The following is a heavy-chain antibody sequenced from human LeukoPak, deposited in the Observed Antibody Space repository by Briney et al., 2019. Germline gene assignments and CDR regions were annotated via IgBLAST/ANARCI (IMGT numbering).Heavy chain of an antibody. D-gene: IGHD2-2*01. Sequence: ASVKVSCKASGYMLTSYNMQWVRQAPGQGLEWMGMVSSSGANTKYAQKFRGRVTMTSDTSTSTVYMELSSLISDDTAVYYCARDQHYATDYWGQGTLVTVCS. V-gene: IGHV1-46*03. CDR1: GYMLTSYN. J-gene: IGHJ4*02. CDR2: VSSSGANT. CDR3: ARDQHYATDY.